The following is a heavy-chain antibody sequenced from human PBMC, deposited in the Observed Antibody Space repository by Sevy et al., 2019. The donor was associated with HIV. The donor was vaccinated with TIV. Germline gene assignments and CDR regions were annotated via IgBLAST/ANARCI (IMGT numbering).Heavy chain of an antibody. Sequence: ASVKVSCKASGYTFTGDYMHWVRQTPGQGLEWMGWINPKRGDTKSAQRFQGRVTMTRDTSISTAYMELSRLRSDDTAVYYCAGAGTLYSGYAYGSIDFWGQGTLVTVSS. CDR1: GYTFTGDY. CDR3: AGAGTLYSGYAYGSIDF. V-gene: IGHV1-2*02. CDR2: INPKRGDT. J-gene: IGHJ4*02. D-gene: IGHD5-12*01.